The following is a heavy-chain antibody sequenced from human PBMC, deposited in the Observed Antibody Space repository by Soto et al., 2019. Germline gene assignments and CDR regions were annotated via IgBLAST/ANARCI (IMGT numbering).Heavy chain of an antibody. D-gene: IGHD5-12*01. V-gene: IGHV1-69*13. CDR1: GGTFSSYA. CDR3: ARDSRNIVAKRVPKARYNWFDP. J-gene: IGHJ5*02. CDR2: IIPIFGTA. Sequence: ASVKVSCKASGGTFSSYAISWVRQAPGQGLEWMGGIIPIFGTANYAQKFQGRVTITADESTSTAYMELSSLRSEDTAVYYCARDSRNIVAKRVPKARYNWFDPWGQGTRVTVSS.